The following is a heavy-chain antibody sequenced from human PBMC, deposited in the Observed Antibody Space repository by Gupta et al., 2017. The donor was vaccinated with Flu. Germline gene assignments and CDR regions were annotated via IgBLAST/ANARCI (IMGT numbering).Heavy chain of an antibody. D-gene: IGHD1-26*01. CDR1: YY. Sequence: YYGVWIRQSPATGLEWIGHVYYSGRTYYNPSLRSRVSISIDTSKNQFSLNLTSVTAADTAVYFCARREPWGDPSIDFWGQGTLVTVSS. V-gene: IGHV4-39*01. CDR2: VYYSGRT. J-gene: IGHJ4*02. CDR3: ARREPWGDPSIDF.